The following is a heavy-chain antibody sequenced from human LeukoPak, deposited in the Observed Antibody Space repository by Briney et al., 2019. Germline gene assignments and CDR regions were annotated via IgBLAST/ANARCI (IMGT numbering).Heavy chain of an antibody. Sequence: GGSLRLSCAVSGFTFNTYWMSWVRQAPGKGLEWVANIKEDGSEKHYGDSVRGRFTISRDNDKNSLYLRMNSLRAEDTALYFCARDTYDSSGYHFYYMDVWGKGTTVTVSS. CDR1: GFTFNTYW. D-gene: IGHD3-22*01. CDR3: ARDTYDSSGYHFYYMDV. V-gene: IGHV3-7*01. J-gene: IGHJ6*03. CDR2: IKEDGSEK.